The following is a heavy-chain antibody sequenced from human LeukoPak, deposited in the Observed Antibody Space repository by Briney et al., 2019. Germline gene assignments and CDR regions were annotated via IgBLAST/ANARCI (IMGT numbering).Heavy chain of an antibody. J-gene: IGHJ3*01. D-gene: IGHD4-17*01. V-gene: IGHV3-23*01. Sequence: GGSLRLSCVGSDFTFANYAMTWVRLTPGKGPEWVSSIKGSGPYAMYADSVSGRFTTSRDNSRNTIFLQMTSLRAEDTAIYYCGRDPNGDYIGAFEFWGLGTLVSVSS. CDR2: IKGSGPYA. CDR1: DFTFANYA. CDR3: GRDPNGDYIGAFEF.